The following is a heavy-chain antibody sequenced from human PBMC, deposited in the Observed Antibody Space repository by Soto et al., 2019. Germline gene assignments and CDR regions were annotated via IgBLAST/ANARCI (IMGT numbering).Heavy chain of an antibody. D-gene: IGHD1-26*01. Sequence: EVQLLESGGGLVQPGGSLRLSCAASGFTFNNYAMGWVRQAPGKGLEWVSAITGSGSDTYYLDSVKGRFTISRDNSKHTLFLQVNSLRDQDTAIYYCAKWGSSAWSPHYYFDYWGQGNLVTVSS. V-gene: IGHV3-23*01. CDR3: AKWGSSAWSPHYYFDY. J-gene: IGHJ4*02. CDR1: GFTFNNYA. CDR2: ITGSGSDT.